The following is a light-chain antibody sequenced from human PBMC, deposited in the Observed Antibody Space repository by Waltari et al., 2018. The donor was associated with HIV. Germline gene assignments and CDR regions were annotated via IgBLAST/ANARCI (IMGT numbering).Light chain of an antibody. CDR3: SSYTNRSTYV. J-gene: IGLJ1*01. CDR1: SSDVGGYKY. CDR2: DVS. Sequence: QSALTPPASVSGSPGQSIPISCTGTSSDVGGYKYVSWYQQHPGKTPKLMIYDVSNRPSGVSNRFSGSKSGNTASLTISGLQAEDEADYYCSSYTNRSTYVFGTGTKVTVL. V-gene: IGLV2-14*03.